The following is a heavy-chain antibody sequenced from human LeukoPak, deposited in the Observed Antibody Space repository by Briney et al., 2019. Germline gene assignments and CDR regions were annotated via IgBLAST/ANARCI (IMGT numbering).Heavy chain of an antibody. J-gene: IGHJ5*02. Sequence: GASVKVSCKASGGTFSSYAISWVRQAPGQGLEWMGGIIPIFGTANYAQKFQGRVTITTDEFTSTAYMELSSLRSEDTAVYYCARSTSHCSSTSCYGFWFDPCGQGTLVTVSS. CDR3: ARSTSHCSSTSCYGFWFDP. D-gene: IGHD2-2*01. CDR2: IIPIFGTA. V-gene: IGHV1-69*05. CDR1: GGTFSSYA.